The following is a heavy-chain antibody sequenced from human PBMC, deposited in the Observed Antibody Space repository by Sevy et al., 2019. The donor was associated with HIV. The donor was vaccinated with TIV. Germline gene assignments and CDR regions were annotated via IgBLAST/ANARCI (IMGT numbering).Heavy chain of an antibody. CDR2: ISWNSGNI. V-gene: IGHV3-9*01. J-gene: IGHJ4*02. CDR3: ARDRQPMVRGVIGDY. D-gene: IGHD3-10*01. CDR1: GFKFNDFA. Sequence: GGSLRLSCAASGFKFNDFAMHWVRQAPGKGLEWVSGISWNSGNIDYEDSVKGRFTISRDNAKNSLYLQMNSLRTEDTAVYFCARDRQPMVRGVIGDYWGQGTLVTVSS.